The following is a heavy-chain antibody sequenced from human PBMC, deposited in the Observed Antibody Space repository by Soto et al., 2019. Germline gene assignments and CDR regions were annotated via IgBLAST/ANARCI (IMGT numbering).Heavy chain of an antibody. CDR1: GFTFSSYS. CDR3: ARRPGDDSSGYYSIDY. D-gene: IGHD3-22*01. J-gene: IGHJ4*02. CDR2: ISSSSSYI. V-gene: IGHV3-21*01. Sequence: EVQLVESGGGLVKPGGSLRLSCAASGFTFSSYSMNWVRQAPGKGLEWVSSISSSSSYIYYADSVKGRFTISRDNAKNSLYLQMNSLRAEDTAVYYCARRPGDDSSGYYSIDYWGQGTLVTVSS.